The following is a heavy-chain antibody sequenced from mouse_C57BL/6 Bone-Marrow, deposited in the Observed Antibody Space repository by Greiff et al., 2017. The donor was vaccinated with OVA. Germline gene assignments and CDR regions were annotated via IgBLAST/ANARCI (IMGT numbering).Heavy chain of an antibody. D-gene: IGHD2-4*01. CDR1: GYTFTDYY. CDR2: INPYNGGT. CDR3: ARSARLRLAWFAY. J-gene: IGHJ3*01. Sequence: VQLQQSGPVLVKPGASVKMSCKASGYTFTDYYMNWVKQSHGKSLEWIGVINPYNGGTSYNQKFKGKVTLTVDKSSSTAYMELNSLTSEDSAVYYCARSARLRLAWFAYWGQGTLVTVSA. V-gene: IGHV1-19*01.